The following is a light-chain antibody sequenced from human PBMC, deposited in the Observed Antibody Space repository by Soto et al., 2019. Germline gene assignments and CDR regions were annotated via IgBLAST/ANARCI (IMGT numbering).Light chain of an antibody. J-gene: IGKJ1*01. V-gene: IGKV3D-15*01. Sequence: DIVLTQSPVTLSLSSGDRATLSCRASQSVSSYLAWYQQKPSQAPRLLIYDASNRATGIPARFSGGGSGTEFTPTISSLQSEDFAVYYCQQYNNWPPTFGQGTKVDI. CDR3: QQYNNWPPT. CDR2: DAS. CDR1: QSVSSY.